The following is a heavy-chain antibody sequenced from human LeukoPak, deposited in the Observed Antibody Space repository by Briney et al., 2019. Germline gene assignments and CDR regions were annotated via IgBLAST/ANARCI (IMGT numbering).Heavy chain of an antibody. CDR3: ARAYYGPDY. CDR2: VKSDGSST. V-gene: IGHV3-74*01. Sequence: GGSLRLSCAASGFTFSGYWMDWVRQAPGKGLVWVSRVKSDGSSTIYADSVKGRFTISRDNAKNTVYLQMSSLRVEDTGVYYCARAYYGPDYWGQGTLVTVSS. J-gene: IGHJ4*02. CDR1: GFTFSGYW. D-gene: IGHD3-10*01.